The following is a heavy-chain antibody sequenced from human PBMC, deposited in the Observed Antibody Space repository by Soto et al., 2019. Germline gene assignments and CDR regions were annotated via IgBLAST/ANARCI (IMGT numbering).Heavy chain of an antibody. CDR2: INHSGST. J-gene: IGHJ6*02. CDR1: GGSFSGYY. Sequence: SETLSLSCAVFGGSFSGYYWSWIRQPPGKGLEWIGEINHSGSTNYNPSLKSRVTISVDTSKNQFSLKLSSVTAADTAVYYCARVSGIYYYGMDVWGQGTTVTVSS. D-gene: IGHD3-10*01. V-gene: IGHV4-34*01. CDR3: ARVSGIYYYGMDV.